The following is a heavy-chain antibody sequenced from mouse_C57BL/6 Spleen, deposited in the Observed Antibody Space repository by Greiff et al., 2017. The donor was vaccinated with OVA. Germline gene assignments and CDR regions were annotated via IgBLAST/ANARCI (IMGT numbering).Heavy chain of an antibody. J-gene: IGHJ1*03. CDR3: AREGFGGREWYFDV. Sequence: QVQLKQSGAELVKPGASVKISCKASGYAFSSYRMNWVKQRPGKGLEWIGQIYPGDGDTNYNGKFKGKATLTADKSSSTAYMQLSSLTSEDSAVYVCAREGFGGREWYFDVWGTGTTVTVSS. D-gene: IGHD3-3*01. CDR1: GYAFSSYR. CDR2: IYPGDGDT. V-gene: IGHV1-80*01.